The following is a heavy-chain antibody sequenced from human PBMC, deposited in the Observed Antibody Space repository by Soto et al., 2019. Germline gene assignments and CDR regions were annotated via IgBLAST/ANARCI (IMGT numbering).Heavy chain of an antibody. CDR3: ARGDRGYCTNGVCYFSY. Sequence: SETLSLTCTVSGGSISSYYWSWIRQPPGKGLEWIGYIYYSGSTNYNPSLKSRVTISVDTSKNQFSLKLSSVTAADTAVYYCARGDRGYCTNGVCYFSYWGQGTLVTVSS. J-gene: IGHJ4*02. CDR1: GGSISSYY. V-gene: IGHV4-59*01. CDR2: IYYSGST. D-gene: IGHD2-8*01.